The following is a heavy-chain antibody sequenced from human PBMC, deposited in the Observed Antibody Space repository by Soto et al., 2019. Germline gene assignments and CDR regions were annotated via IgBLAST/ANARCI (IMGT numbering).Heavy chain of an antibody. CDR3: GRGSSLTKVEY. Sequence: QVQLVQSGSEVKKPGFSVRVSCKASGGSVSNSAISWLRQAPGQGLEWMGGIIPIFGPAIYARKFQGRFTISADESTGTAYMELNNVRSDDTAVYYCGRGSSLTKVEYWGQGTLVTVSS. D-gene: IGHD6-6*01. J-gene: IGHJ4*02. CDR2: IIPIFGPA. V-gene: IGHV1-69*01. CDR1: GGSVSNSA.